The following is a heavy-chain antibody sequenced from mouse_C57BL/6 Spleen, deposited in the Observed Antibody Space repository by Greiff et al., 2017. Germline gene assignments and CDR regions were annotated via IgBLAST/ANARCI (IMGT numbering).Heavy chain of an antibody. CDR1: GYTFTDYY. D-gene: IGHD2-2*01. Sequence: EVQLQQSGPVLVKPGASVKMSCKASGYTFTDYYMNWVKQSHGKSLEWIGVINPYNGGTSYNQKFKGKATLTVDKSSSTAYMELNSLTSEDSAVYYGAREEVYYGYYCYAMDYWGQGTSVTVSS. J-gene: IGHJ4*01. CDR2: INPYNGGT. CDR3: AREEVYYGYYCYAMDY. V-gene: IGHV1-19*01.